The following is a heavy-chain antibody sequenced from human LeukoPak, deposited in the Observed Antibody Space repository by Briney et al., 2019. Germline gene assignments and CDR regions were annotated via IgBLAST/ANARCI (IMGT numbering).Heavy chain of an antibody. Sequence: GGSLRLSCAASGFTFSSYAMHWVRQAPGKGLEWVAVISYDGSNKYYADSVKGRFTISRDNSKNTLYLQMNSLRAEDTAVYYCARDSYGTGVHYYYYYYMDVWGKGTTVTVSS. CDR2: ISYDGSNK. CDR3: ARDSYGTGVHYYYYYYMDV. V-gene: IGHV3-30*04. J-gene: IGHJ6*03. CDR1: GFTFSSYA. D-gene: IGHD5-18*01.